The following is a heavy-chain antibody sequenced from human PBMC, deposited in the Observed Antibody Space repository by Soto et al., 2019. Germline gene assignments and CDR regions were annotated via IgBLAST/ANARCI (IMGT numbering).Heavy chain of an antibody. D-gene: IGHD3-10*01. CDR2: ISTSSSTI. J-gene: IGHJ6*02. CDR3: ARERELGYYYYGMDV. V-gene: IGHV3-48*02. Sequence: DVQLVESGGGLVQPGGSLRLSCAASGFTFSSYSMNWVRQAPGKGLEWLSYISTSSSTIYYADSVKGRFTISRDDAKNSLSLQMNSLRDEETAIYYCARERELGYYYYGMDVWGQGTTVTVSS. CDR1: GFTFSSYS.